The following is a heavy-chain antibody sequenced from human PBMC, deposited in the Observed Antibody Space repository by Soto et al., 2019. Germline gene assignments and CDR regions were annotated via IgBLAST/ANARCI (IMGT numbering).Heavy chain of an antibody. CDR2: IIPLFRKT. V-gene: IGHV1-69*01. CDR1: GDMFRNSA. J-gene: IGHJ6*02. CDR3: ARARLSNGDPNIYFFYGLDV. D-gene: IGHD3-10*01. Sequence: QVQLVQSGAEVKRPGSSVKVSCKASGDMFRNSAFTWVRQAPGQGLAWMGVIIPLFRKTDVAQNFQGRVTFTADESTSRLCMEVSSLTSEDTAVYYWARARLSNGDPNIYFFYGLDVWGQGTTITVSS.